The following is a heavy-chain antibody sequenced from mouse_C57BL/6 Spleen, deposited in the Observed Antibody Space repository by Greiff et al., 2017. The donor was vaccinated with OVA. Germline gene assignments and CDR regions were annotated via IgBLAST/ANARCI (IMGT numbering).Heavy chain of an antibody. V-gene: IGHV7-3*01. D-gene: IGHD4-1*01. CDR2: IRNKANGYTT. CDR1: GFTFTDYY. J-gene: IGHJ1*03. Sequence: EVKVVESGGGLVQPGGSLSLSCAASGFTFTDYYMSWVRQPPGKALEWLGFIRNKANGYTTEYSASVKGRFTISRDNSQSILYLQMNALRAEDSATYYCARSPGDWYFDVWGTGTTVTVSS. CDR3: ARSPGDWYFDV.